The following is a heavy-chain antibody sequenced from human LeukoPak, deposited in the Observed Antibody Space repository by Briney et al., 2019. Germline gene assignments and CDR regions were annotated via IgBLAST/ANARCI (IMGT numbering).Heavy chain of an antibody. V-gene: IGHV3-23*01. Sequence: GGSLRLSCVASGFTFSRYGMNWVRQAPGKGLEWVSAISGSGDNTYYADSVKGRFTISRDNSKNTLYLQMNSLRAEDTAVYYCAREGHYYDSSGYYRDYWGQGTLVTVSS. CDR2: ISGSGDNT. D-gene: IGHD3-22*01. CDR3: AREGHYYDSSGYYRDY. CDR1: GFTFSRYG. J-gene: IGHJ4*02.